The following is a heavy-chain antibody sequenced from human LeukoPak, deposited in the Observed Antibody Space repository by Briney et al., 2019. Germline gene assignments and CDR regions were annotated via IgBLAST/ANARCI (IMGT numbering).Heavy chain of an antibody. J-gene: IGHJ4*02. V-gene: IGHV4-34*01. CDR2: INHSGST. CDR3: ARRVAYYDILTGPGAIDY. Sequence: PSETLSLTCAVYGGSFSGYYWSWIRQPPGKGLEWIGEINHSGSTNYNPSLRSRATISVDTSKNQFSLKLSSVTAADTAVYYCARRVAYYDILTGPGAIDYWGQGTLVTVSS. CDR1: GGSFSGYY. D-gene: IGHD3-9*01.